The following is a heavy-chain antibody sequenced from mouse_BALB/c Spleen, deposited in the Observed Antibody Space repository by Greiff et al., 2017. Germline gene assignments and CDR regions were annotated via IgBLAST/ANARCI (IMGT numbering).Heavy chain of an antibody. Sequence: EVKLMESGPGLVKPSQSLSLTCTVTGYSITSDYAWNWIRQFPGNKLEWMGYISYSGSTSYNPSLKSRISITRDTSKNQFFLQLNSVTTEDTATYYCAITWYFDVWGAGTTVTVSS. CDR3: AITWYFDV. V-gene: IGHV3-2*02. CDR2: ISYSGST. J-gene: IGHJ1*01. CDR1: GYSITSDYA.